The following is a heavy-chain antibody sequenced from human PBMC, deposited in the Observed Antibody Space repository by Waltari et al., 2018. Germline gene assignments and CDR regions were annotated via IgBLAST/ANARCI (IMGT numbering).Heavy chain of an antibody. CDR1: GGTFSNYA. D-gene: IGHD3-3*01. CDR2: ISPLFGSA. Sequence: QVQLVQSGAEVKKPGSSVRVSCKTSGGTFSNYAFSWVRQAPGQGLEWMGGISPLFGSATYAQKFQGRISITADETTSQAYLELNSLRSEDTAVYYCAKDGPIFGVVFSYMDVWGKGTTVIVSS. J-gene: IGHJ6*03. V-gene: IGHV1-69*01. CDR3: AKDGPIFGVVFSYMDV.